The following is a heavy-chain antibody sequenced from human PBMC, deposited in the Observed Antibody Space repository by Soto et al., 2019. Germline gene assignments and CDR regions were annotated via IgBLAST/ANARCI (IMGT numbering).Heavy chain of an antibody. J-gene: IGHJ4*02. CDR1: GFTFSNFA. D-gene: IGHD2-21*02. CDR2: ITYSGGNT. Sequence: EVQLLESGGGLVQPGGSLRLSCAASGFTFSNFAMSWVRQAPGKGVEWVSSITYSGGNTYYADSVKGRFTISRDNSKNPLYLQMNSLRAEDTAVYYCAKKGIYCGGDCYSGFDYWGQGTLVTVSS. V-gene: IGHV3-23*01. CDR3: AKKGIYCGGDCYSGFDY.